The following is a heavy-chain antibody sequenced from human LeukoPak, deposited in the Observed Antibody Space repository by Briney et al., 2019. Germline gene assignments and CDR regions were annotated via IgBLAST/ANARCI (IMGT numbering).Heavy chain of an antibody. CDR2: IYYSGST. D-gene: IGHD1-26*01. CDR3: AGDARGRGGSYYFDY. V-gene: IGHV4-39*02. CDR1: GGSISSSSYY. J-gene: IGHJ4*02. Sequence: SETLSLTCTVSGGSISSSSYYWGWIRQPPGKGLEWIGSIYYSGSTYYNPSLQGRLTIIVDTSKNKFSLKLSSVTAHDTGVYYCAGDARGRGGSYYFDYWGQGTLVTVSS.